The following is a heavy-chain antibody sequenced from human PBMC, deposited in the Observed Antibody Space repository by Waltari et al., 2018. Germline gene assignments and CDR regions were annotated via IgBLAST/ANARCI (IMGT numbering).Heavy chain of an antibody. CDR3: ARLGVRWYFDL. CDR1: GGSISSRSYY. J-gene: IGHJ2*01. V-gene: IGHV4-39*01. D-gene: IGHD3-3*01. CDR2: IYYSGST. Sequence: QLQLQESGPGLVKPSETLSLTCTVSGGSISSRSYYWGWIRQPPGKGLEWIGSIYYSGSTYYNPSLKSRVTISVDTSKNQFSLKLSSVTAADTAVYYCARLGVRWYFDLWGRGTLVTVSS.